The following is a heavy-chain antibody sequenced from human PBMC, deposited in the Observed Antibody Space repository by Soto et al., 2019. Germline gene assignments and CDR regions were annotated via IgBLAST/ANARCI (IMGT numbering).Heavy chain of an antibody. D-gene: IGHD6-13*01. CDR3: ARGTGIAAAFDY. CDR2: INHSGST. Sequence: SETLSLTCAVYGGSFSGYYWSWIRQPPGKGLEWIGEINHSGSTNYNPSLKSRVTISVDTSKNQFSLKLSSVTAADTAVYYCARGTGIAAAFDYWGQGTLVTGLL. CDR1: GGSFSGYY. V-gene: IGHV4-34*01. J-gene: IGHJ4*02.